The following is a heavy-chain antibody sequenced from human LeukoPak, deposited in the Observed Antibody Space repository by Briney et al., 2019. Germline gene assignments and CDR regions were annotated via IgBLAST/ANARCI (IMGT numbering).Heavy chain of an antibody. V-gene: IGHV3-74*01. J-gene: IGHJ4*02. CDR3: TTDTFGARDS. D-gene: IGHD3-10*01. CDR2: ISEDGSST. Sequence: GGSLRLSCAASGYTFSRYWMHWVRQGPGKGLVWVSRISEDGSSTSYAESVRGRFTISRDNAKNTLYLQMNSLRAEDAAVYYCTTDTFGARDSWGQGTLVTVSS. CDR1: GYTFSRYW.